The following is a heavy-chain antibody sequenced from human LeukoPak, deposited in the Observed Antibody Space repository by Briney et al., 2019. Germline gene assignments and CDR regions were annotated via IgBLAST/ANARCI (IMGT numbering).Heavy chain of an antibody. Sequence: GGSLRLSCAASGFTFDDYGMNWVRQAPGKGLEWVSGLNWNGDSTGYADSVEGRFTISRDNAKNSLYLQMNSLRAEDTAFYYCARGYTGYDWGNLFGYWGQGTLVTVSS. V-gene: IGHV3-20*04. CDR3: ARGYTGYDWGNLFGY. CDR2: LNWNGDST. D-gene: IGHD5-12*01. CDR1: GFTFDDYG. J-gene: IGHJ4*02.